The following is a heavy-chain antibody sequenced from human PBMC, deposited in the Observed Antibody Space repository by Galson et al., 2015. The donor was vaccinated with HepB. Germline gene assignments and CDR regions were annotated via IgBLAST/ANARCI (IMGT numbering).Heavy chain of an antibody. V-gene: IGHV2-70*02. D-gene: IGHD5-24*01. J-gene: IGHJ4*02. CDR3: ARDQLRGYNKLGGVDY. CDR2: IDWDDDK. Sequence: PALVKPTQTLTLTCTFSGFSLRTSGMCVSWIRQPPGKALEWLALIDWDDDKYYSTSLKTRLTISKDTSKNQVVLTMTNMDPEDTAVYYCARDQLRGYNKLGGVDYWGQGTLVTVSS. CDR1: GFSLRTSGMC.